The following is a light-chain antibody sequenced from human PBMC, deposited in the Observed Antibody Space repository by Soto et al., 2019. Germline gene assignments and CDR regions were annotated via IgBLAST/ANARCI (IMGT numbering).Light chain of an antibody. CDR1: TTDVGGINY. CDR3: SSYSSGTTSYV. J-gene: IGLJ1*01. Sequence: QSALTQPASVSGSPGQSITISCTGTTTDVGGINYVFWYQQHPGRAPKLIIYEVNNRPSGVSNRFSGSKSGNTASLTISGLQAEDEADYYCSSYSSGTTSYVFGIGTKLTVL. V-gene: IGLV2-14*01. CDR2: EVN.